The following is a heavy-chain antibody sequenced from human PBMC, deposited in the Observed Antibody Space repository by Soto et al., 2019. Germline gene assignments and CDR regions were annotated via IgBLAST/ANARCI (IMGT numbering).Heavy chain of an antibody. D-gene: IGHD2-2*01. Sequence: ASVKVSCKASGYTFTSYDINWVRQATGQGLEWMGWLNPNSGNTVYAQKFQGRVTMTRNTSISTAYMELSSLRSEDTAVYYYADHLKSVPAAVYYYYYGMDFWGQGTPVTVSS. J-gene: IGHJ6*02. CDR3: ADHLKSVPAAVYYYYYGMDF. CDR1: GYTFTSYD. V-gene: IGHV1-8*01. CDR2: LNPNSGNT.